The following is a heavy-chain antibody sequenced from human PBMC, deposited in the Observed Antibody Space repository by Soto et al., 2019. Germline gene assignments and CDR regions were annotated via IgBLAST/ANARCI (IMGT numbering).Heavy chain of an antibody. CDR2: ISYDGSNK. J-gene: IGHJ4*02. CDR1: GFTFSSYG. D-gene: IGHD1-26*01. V-gene: IGHV3-30*03. Sequence: GGSLRLSCAASGFTFSSYGMHWVRQAPGKGLEWVAVISYDGSNKYYADSVKGRFTISRDNSKNTLYVQMNSLRAEDTAVYYCARAYSGSLFDYWGQGTLVTVSS. CDR3: ARAYSGSLFDY.